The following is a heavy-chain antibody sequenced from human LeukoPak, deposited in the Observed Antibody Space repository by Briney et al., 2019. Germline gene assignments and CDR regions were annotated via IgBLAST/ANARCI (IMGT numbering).Heavy chain of an antibody. Sequence: PSETLSLTCTVSGGSISSGDYCWSWIRQPPGKGLEWIGYIYYSGSTYYNPSLKSRVTISVDTSKNQFSLKLSSVTAADTAVRYCARIAHGSGSYYKGPNAFDILGQGTMVTVSS. CDR3: ARIAHGSGSYYKGPNAFDI. D-gene: IGHD3-10*01. CDR1: GGSISSGDYC. J-gene: IGHJ3*02. CDR2: IYYSGST. V-gene: IGHV4-30-4*08.